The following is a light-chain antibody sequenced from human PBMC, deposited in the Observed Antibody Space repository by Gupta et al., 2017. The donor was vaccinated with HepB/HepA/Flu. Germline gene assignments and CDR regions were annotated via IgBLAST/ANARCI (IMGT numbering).Light chain of an antibody. CDR2: KAS. J-gene: IGKJ1*01. V-gene: IGKV1-5*03. CDR1: QNINTW. CDR3: QQYNNYWT. Sequence: DIQMTQSPPTLSASVGDRVTITCRASQNINTWLAWYQQKPGKAPKLLIYKASSLESGVPSRFSGSVSGTEFTLTISSLQPDDFATYYCQQYNNYWTFGQGTKVEIK.